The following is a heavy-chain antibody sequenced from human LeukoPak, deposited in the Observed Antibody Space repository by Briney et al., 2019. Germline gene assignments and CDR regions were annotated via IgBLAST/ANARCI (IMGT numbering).Heavy chain of an antibody. Sequence: TGGSLTLSCAASGFTFSSYSLNWVRQAPGKGLEWVSYISSSSSTIYYADSVKGRFTISRDNAKNSVYLQMNSLRAEDTAVYYCARDGYIVTFDYWGQGTLVTVSS. CDR1: GFTFSSYS. J-gene: IGHJ4*02. CDR2: ISSSSSTI. D-gene: IGHD5-24*01. CDR3: ARDGYIVTFDY. V-gene: IGHV3-48*04.